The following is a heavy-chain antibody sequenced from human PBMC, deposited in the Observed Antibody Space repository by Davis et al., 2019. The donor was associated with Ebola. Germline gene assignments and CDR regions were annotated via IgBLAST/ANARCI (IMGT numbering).Heavy chain of an antibody. CDR2: ISDRSEHT. CDR3: VKGAGIAAGGTGGLFDM. D-gene: IGHD6-13*01. V-gene: IGHV3-23*01. Sequence: PGGSLRLSCAASGFSFDDYGMTWVRQVPGKGLEWVSTISDRSEHTHYADSVKGRFTIPRDNSKNTLYMEMKSLRAEDTAVYYCVKGAGIAAGGTGGLFDMWGQGTMVTVSS. J-gene: IGHJ3*02. CDR1: GFSFDDYG.